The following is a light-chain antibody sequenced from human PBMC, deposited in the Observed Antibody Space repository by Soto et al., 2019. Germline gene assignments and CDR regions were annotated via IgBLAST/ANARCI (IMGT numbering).Light chain of an antibody. CDR2: EVS. Sequence: QSVLTQPASVSGSPGQSITICCTGTGXDVGGYNYVSWYQQHPGKAPKLMIYEVSNRPSGVSNRFSGSKSGNTASLTISGLQAEDEADYYCSSYTSSSTLYVFGTGTKVIVL. CDR1: GXDVGGYNY. V-gene: IGLV2-14*01. CDR3: SSYTSSSTLYV. J-gene: IGLJ1*01.